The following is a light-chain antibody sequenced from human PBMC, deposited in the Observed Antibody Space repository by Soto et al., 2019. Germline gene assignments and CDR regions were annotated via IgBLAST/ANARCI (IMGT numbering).Light chain of an antibody. CDR1: QRISMW. CDR2: NAA. J-gene: IGKJ1*01. CDR3: QQYNAYSTWT. Sequence: DIQLTHSPSILSASVEDRDTNACRASQRISMWLAWYQQKPGKAPKVLIWNAATLHSGVPSRFSGSGSGTEFTLTISSLQPDDFATYYCQQYNAYSTWTFGQGTKV. V-gene: IGKV1-5*01.